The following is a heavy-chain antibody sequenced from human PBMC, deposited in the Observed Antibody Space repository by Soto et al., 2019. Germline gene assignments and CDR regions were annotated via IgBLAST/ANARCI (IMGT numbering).Heavy chain of an antibody. CDR1: GGTFNNYT. CDR2: IIPILNII. J-gene: IGHJ6*02. D-gene: IGHD2-2*01. Sequence: SVKVSCKASGGTFNNYTINWVRQAPGQGLEWMGRIIPILNIIKNAQKFQGRVTIIADKSTSTAYMELSSLRSEDTAMYYCARIADCSTTSCSFPSRFHIRGYYYYYGLDVWGQGTTVTVSS. V-gene: IGHV1-69*02. CDR3: ARIADCSTTSCSFPSRFHIRGYYYYYGLDV.